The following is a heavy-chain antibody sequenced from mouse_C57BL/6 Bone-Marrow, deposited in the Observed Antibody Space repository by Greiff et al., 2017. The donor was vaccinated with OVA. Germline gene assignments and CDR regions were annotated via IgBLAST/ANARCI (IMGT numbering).Heavy chain of an antibody. V-gene: IGHV5-6*01. D-gene: IGHD1-1*01. J-gene: IGHJ2*01. CDR3: ARHGDYGNFFAY. Sequence: EVKLMESGGDLVKPGGSLKLSCAASGFTFSSYGMSWVRQTPDKRLEWVATISSGGSYTYYPDSVKGRFTISSDNAKNTLYLQMSSLKAEDTAMYYCARHGDYGNFFAYWGQGTTLTVTS. CDR2: ISSGGSYT. CDR1: GFTFSSYG.